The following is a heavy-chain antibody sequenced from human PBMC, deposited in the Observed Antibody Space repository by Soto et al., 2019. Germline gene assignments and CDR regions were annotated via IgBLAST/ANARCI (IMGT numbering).Heavy chain of an antibody. CDR1: GGSISNYY. J-gene: IGHJ4*01. V-gene: IGHV4-59*08. CDR2: FYYTGIT. D-gene: IGHD3-10*01. CDR3: ASHVVESLSFGEGVHHFDY. Sequence: PSETLSLTCTVSGGSISNYYWSWIRQPPGKGLEWIGYFYYTGITNYNPSLKSRISMSVDTSKNQFSLKLSSVTAADTAVYYCASHVVESLSFGEGVHHFDYWGHGPLVTASS.